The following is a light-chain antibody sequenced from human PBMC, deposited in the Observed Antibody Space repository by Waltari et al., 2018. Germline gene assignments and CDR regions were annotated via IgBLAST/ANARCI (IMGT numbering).Light chain of an antibody. V-gene: IGKV3-20*01. CDR3: QQYGSSPRT. CDR2: GAS. CDR1: QSVSSSY. J-gene: IGKJ1*01. Sequence: EIVLTQSPGTLSLSPGERAPLSCRASQSVSSSYLAWYQQKPGQAPRLLLYGASSRATGIPDRFSGSGSGTDFTLTISRLEPEDFAVYYCQQYGSSPRTFGQGTKVEIK.